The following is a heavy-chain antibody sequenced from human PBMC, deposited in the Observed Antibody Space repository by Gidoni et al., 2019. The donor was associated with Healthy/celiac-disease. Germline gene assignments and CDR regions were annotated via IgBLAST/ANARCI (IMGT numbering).Heavy chain of an antibody. CDR2: IYYSGST. Sequence: QLQLQESGPGLVKPSETLSLTCTVSGGSISSSSYYWGWIGSIYYSGSTYYNPSLKSRVTISVDTSKNQFSLKLSSVTAADTAVYYCASSIRGGFDPWGQGTLVTVSS. V-gene: IGHV4-39*01. D-gene: IGHD3-10*01. CDR3: ASSIRGGFDP. CDR1: GGSISSSSYY. J-gene: IGHJ5*02.